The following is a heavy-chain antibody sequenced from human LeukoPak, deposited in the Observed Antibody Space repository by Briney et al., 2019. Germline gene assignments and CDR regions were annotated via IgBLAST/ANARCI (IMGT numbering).Heavy chain of an antibody. V-gene: IGHV3-30*02. CDR3: ARDTTPLRYFPGNWFDP. Sequence: PGGSLRLSCAASGFTLSSYGMHWVRQAPGKGLEWVAFIRYDGSNKYYADSVKGRFTISRDNSKNTLYLQMNSLRAEDTAVYYCARDTTPLRYFPGNWFDPWGQGTLVTVSS. D-gene: IGHD3-9*01. J-gene: IGHJ5*02. CDR1: GFTLSSYG. CDR2: IRYDGSNK.